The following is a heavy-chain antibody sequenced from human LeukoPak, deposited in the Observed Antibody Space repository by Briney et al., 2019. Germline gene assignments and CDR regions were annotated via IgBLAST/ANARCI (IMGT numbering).Heavy chain of an antibody. V-gene: IGHV3-53*01. CDR1: GFTVSSNY. Sequence: GGALRLSCAASGFTVSSNYMTWVRQAPGKGLEGVSVIYSGGRTYYADSVKGRFTISRDNSKHTLYLDMNSLRAEDTAVYYCASRSAGDYVNTFDIWGQGAMVTVSS. J-gene: IGHJ3*02. CDR3: ASRSAGDYVNTFDI. CDR2: IYSGGRT. D-gene: IGHD4-17*01.